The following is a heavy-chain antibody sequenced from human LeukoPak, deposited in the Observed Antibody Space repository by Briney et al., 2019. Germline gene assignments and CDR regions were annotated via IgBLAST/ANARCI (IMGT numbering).Heavy chain of an antibody. Sequence: PSETLSLTCTVSGGSISSGGYYWSWIRQPPGKGLEWIGEINHSGSTNYNPSLKSRVTISVDTSKNQFSLKLSSVTAADTAVYYCARVGYYDSSGYYHLANWFDPWGQGTLVTVSS. V-gene: IGHV4-39*07. J-gene: IGHJ5*02. CDR3: ARVGYYDSSGYYHLANWFDP. CDR1: GGSISSGGYY. D-gene: IGHD3-22*01. CDR2: INHSGST.